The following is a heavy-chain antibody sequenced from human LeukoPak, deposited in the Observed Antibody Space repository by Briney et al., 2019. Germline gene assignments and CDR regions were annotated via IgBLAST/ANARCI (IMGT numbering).Heavy chain of an antibody. V-gene: IGHV3-48*01. CDR1: GFTFSSYS. D-gene: IGHD3-22*01. J-gene: IGHJ6*02. CDR2: ISSSSTI. Sequence: GGSLRLSCAASGFTFSSYSMNWVRQAPGKGLEWVSYISSSSTIYYADSVKGRFTISRDNAKNSLYLQMNSLRAEDTAVYYCASRTHYYDSSGYLAKIRDYYYYYGMDVWGQGTTVTVSS. CDR3: ASRTHYYDSSGYLAKIRDYYYYYGMDV.